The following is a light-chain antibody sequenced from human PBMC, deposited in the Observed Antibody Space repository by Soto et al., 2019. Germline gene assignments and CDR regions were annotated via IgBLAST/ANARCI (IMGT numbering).Light chain of an antibody. CDR3: QQSYSTPRT. J-gene: IGKJ1*01. Sequence: DIQMTQSPSSLSASVGDRVTITCRASQSIARYLNWYQQKPGKAPKLLVYTASSLQSGVPSSFSGSGSGTDFTLTISSLQPEDFATYYCQQSYSTPRTFGQGTKVDIK. CDR2: TAS. V-gene: IGKV1-39*01. CDR1: QSIARY.